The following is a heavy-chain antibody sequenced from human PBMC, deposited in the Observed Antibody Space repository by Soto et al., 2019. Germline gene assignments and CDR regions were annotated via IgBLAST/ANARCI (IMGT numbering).Heavy chain of an antibody. V-gene: IGHV4-59*01. CDR2: IYDTGISGYTPST. CDR1: GGSITSSY. Sequence: KPSETLSPTCTVSGGSITSSYWSWIRRPPGKGLEWIAYIYDTGISGYTPSTSYNPSLKSRVTMSVDTSKSQFSLKLTSVTAADTAVYYCGRGEDAFFYYGLDVWGQGITVTVSS. J-gene: IGHJ6*02. CDR3: GRGEDAFFYYGLDV.